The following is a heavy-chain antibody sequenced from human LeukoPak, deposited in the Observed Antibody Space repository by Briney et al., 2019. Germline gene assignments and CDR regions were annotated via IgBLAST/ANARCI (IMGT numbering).Heavy chain of an antibody. CDR3: ANMDDFWSGYFGY. Sequence: ASVKVSCKASGYTFTSYGIYWVRQAPGQGLEWMGWISGYNGNTNYAQKLQGRVTMTTDTSTTTAYMELRSLRSDDTAVYYCANMDDFWSGYFGYWGQGTLVTVSS. J-gene: IGHJ4*02. D-gene: IGHD3-3*01. CDR2: ISGYNGNT. CDR1: GYTFTSYG. V-gene: IGHV1-18*01.